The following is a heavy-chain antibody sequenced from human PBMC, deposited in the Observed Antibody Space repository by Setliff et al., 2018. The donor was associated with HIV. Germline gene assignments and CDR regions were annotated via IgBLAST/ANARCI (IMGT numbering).Heavy chain of an antibody. V-gene: IGHV4-39*07. CDR3: ARDLDFVWGAHAD. Sequence: PSETLSLTCTVSAGSISSSNYYWGWIRQPPGKGLEWIGSIYYSYSSGSTYYNPSLKSRVTISVDTSKNQFSLKLTSVTAADAAVYFCARDLDFVWGAHADWSQGTLVTVSS. CDR2: IYYSYSSGST. D-gene: IGHD3-16*01. J-gene: IGHJ4*02. CDR1: AGSISSSNYY.